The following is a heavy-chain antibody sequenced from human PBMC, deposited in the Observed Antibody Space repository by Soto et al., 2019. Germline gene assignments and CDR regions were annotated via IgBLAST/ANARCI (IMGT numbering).Heavy chain of an antibody. CDR3: ARAPRGNSFFYYYGMDV. CDR1: GYTFTSYY. J-gene: IGHJ6*02. D-gene: IGHD2-21*02. V-gene: IGHV1-46*01. Sequence: ASVKVSCKASGYTFTSYYMHWVRQAPGQGLEWMGGINPSVGSTSYAQKFQGRVTITADASTSTAYMELSSLRSEDTAVYYCARAPRGNSFFYYYGMDVWGQGTTVTVSS. CDR2: INPSVGST.